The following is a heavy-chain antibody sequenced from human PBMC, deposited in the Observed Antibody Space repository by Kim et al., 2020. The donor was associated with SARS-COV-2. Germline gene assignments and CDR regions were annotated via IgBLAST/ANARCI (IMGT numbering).Heavy chain of an antibody. D-gene: IGHD6-13*01. CDR1: GFTFSSYG. CDR3: ARDSPIAAAGAASDY. J-gene: IGHJ4*02. CDR2: IWYDGSNK. V-gene: IGHV3-33*08. Sequence: GGSLRLSCAASGFTFSSYGMHWVRQAPGKGLEWVAVIWYDGSNKYYADSVKGRFTISRDNSKNTLYLQMNSLRAEDTAVYYCARDSPIAAAGAASDYWGQGTLVTVSS.